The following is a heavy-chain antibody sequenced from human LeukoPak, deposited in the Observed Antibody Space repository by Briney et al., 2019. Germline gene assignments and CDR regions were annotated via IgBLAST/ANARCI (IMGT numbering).Heavy chain of an antibody. CDR1: GGSFSGYY. Sequence: SVTLSLTCAVYGGSFSGYYWSWIRQPPGKGLEWIGEIVQSGNTKYNPSLKSRVNLSVDTSKNQISLNLTSVTAADTAVYYCARFGSSTWYKGAFDIWGQGTMVTVAS. CDR2: IVQSGNT. CDR3: ARFGSSTWYKGAFDI. J-gene: IGHJ3*02. V-gene: IGHV4-34*12. D-gene: IGHD6-13*01.